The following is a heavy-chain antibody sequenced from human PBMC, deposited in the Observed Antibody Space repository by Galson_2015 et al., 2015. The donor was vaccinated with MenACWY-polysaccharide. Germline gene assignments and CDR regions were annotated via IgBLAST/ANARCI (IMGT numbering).Heavy chain of an antibody. CDR2: INGDGSST. CDR3: ARGGNNSTWYTWFDP. V-gene: IGHV3-74*01. CDR1: GFTFSSYW. D-gene: IGHD6-13*01. J-gene: IGHJ5*02. Sequence: SLRLSCAASGFTFSSYWMHWVRQPPGKGLVWASRINGDGSSTRYADSVEGRFTISRDNAKNTLYLQMNSLRAEDTAVYFCARGGNNSTWYTWFDPWGQGTLVTVSS.